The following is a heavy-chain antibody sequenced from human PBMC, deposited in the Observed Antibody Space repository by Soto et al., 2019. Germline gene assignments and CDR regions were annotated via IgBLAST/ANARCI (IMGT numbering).Heavy chain of an antibody. CDR3: ARGGEQWLVQDWFDP. CDR2: IIPIFGTA. J-gene: IGHJ5*02. V-gene: IGHV1-69*12. D-gene: IGHD6-19*01. Sequence: QVQLVQSGAEVKKPGSSVKVSCKASGGTFSSYAISWVRQAPGQGLEWMGGIIPIFGTANYAQKFQGSVTITADESTSTVYVELSSLRSEDTAVYYCARGGEQWLVQDWFDPWGQGTLVTVSS. CDR1: GGTFSSYA.